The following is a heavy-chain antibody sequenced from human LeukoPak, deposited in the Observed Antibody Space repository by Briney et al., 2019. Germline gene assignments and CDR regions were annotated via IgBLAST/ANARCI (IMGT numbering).Heavy chain of an antibody. CDR1: GFTFSSYA. CDR3: AKGTYVPLFWSGYYLDY. J-gene: IGHJ4*02. CDR2: ISGSGGST. D-gene: IGHD3-3*01. V-gene: IGHV3-23*01. Sequence: GGSLRLSCAASGFTFSSYAMSRVRQAPGKGLEWVSAISGSGGSTYYADSVKGRFTISRDNSKNTLYLQMNSLRAEDTAVYYCAKGTYVPLFWSGYYLDYWGQGTLVTVSS.